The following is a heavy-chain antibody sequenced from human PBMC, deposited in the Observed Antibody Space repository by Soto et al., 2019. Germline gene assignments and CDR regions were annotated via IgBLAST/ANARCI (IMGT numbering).Heavy chain of an antibody. Sequence: ASVKASCKASGYTFTSYDINWVRQATGQGREWMGWMNPNSGNTGYAQKFQGRVTMTRNTSISTAYMELSSLRSEDTAVYYCARAPATFSEYYYYYYYMDVWGKGTTVTVSS. CDR3: ARAPATFSEYYYYYYYMDV. CDR2: MNPNSGNT. V-gene: IGHV1-8*01. D-gene: IGHD5-12*01. CDR1: GYTFTSYD. J-gene: IGHJ6*03.